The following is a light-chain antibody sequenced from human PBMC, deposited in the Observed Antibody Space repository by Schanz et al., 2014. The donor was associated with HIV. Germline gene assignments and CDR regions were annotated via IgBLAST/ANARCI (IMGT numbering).Light chain of an antibody. V-gene: IGLV3-21*04. CDR1: NIGGES. CDR2: YDS. CDR3: QVWDSSSDHWV. J-gene: IGLJ3*02. Sequence: SSELTQPPSVSVAPGKTARITCGGNNIGGESVHWYQQKPGQAPVVVIYYDSDRPSGIPERFSGSNSGNTATLTISRVEAGDEADYYCQVWDSSSDHWVFGGGTKLTVL.